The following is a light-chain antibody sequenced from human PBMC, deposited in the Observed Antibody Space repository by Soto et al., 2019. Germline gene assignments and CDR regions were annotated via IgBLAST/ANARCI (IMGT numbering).Light chain of an antibody. CDR2: GAS. V-gene: IGKV3-20*01. CDR1: QSFGGSY. J-gene: IGKJ1*01. CDR3: QQYGRSRT. Sequence: EIVLTQSPGTLSLSPGERASLSCRASQSFGGSYLAWYQQKPGQAPRLLIYGASTRATGIPDRFSGSGSGTDFTLTVSRLEPEDFAVYYCQQYGRSRTFGQGTKVDIK.